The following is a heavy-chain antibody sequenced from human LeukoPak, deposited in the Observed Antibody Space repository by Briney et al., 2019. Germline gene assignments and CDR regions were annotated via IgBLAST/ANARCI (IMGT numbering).Heavy chain of an antibody. Sequence: PSETLSLTCTVYGGSISSYYWSWIRQPPGKGLEWIGEINHSGSTNYNPSLKSRVTISVDTSKNQFSLKLSSVTAADTAVYYCARTMVRGVKPFDYWGQGTLVTVSS. V-gene: IGHV4-34*01. CDR2: INHSGST. CDR3: ARTMVRGVKPFDY. J-gene: IGHJ4*02. D-gene: IGHD3-10*01. CDR1: GGSISSYY.